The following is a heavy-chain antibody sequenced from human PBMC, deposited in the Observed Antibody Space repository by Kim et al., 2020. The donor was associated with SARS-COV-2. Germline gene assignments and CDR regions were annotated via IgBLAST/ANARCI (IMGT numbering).Heavy chain of an antibody. Sequence: GGSLRLSCAASGFTFSSYGMHWVRQAPGKGLEWVAVISYDVSNKNYADTVKGRFTISRDNSKNTLYLQMNSLRAEDTAVYYCAKIGEIGWDYWGQGTLVTVSS. D-gene: IGHD3-10*01. CDR1: GFTFSSYG. CDR3: AKIGEIGWDY. V-gene: IGHV3-30*18. CDR2: ISYDVSNK. J-gene: IGHJ4*02.